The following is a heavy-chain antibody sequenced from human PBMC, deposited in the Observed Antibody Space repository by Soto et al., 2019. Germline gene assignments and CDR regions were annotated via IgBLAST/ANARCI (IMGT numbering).Heavy chain of an antibody. CDR1: GYTFTGYA. J-gene: IGHJ4*02. V-gene: IGHV1-3*05. CDR2: INAGNGNT. Sequence: QVQLVQSGAEEKKPGASVKVSCKASGYTFTGYAMHWVRQAPGQRLEWMGWINAGNGNTKYSQKFQGRVTITMDTSARRAYMEVSSLRSEDTAVDYCARAVAVPADFDYWGQGTLVTVSS. CDR3: ARAVAVPADFDY. D-gene: IGHD5-12*01.